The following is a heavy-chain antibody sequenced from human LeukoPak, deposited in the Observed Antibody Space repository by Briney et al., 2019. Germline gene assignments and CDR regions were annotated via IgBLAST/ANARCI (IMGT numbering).Heavy chain of an antibody. Sequence: GGSLRLSCAASGFTFSAFAMTWVRQAPGKGLEWVSTITDNGYNTYSADSVKGRITFSRDNSKNTLSLQLRSLRAEDTAVYYCAKDLSYTSGASDHWGQGTLVTVSS. D-gene: IGHD6-19*01. V-gene: IGHV3-23*01. CDR1: GFTFSAFA. CDR2: ITDNGYNT. J-gene: IGHJ4*02. CDR3: AKDLSYTSGASDH.